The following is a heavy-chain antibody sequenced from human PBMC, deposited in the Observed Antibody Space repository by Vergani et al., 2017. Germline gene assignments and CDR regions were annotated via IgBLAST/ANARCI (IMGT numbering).Heavy chain of an antibody. CDR1: GFTFSSYA. D-gene: IGHD2-2*01. V-gene: IGHV3-NL1*01. CDR3: AKSVVPAAMDYYYYGMDV. CDR2: IYSGGST. Sequence: QVQLVESGGGVVQPGRSLRLSCAASGFTFSSYAMHWVRQAPGKGLEWVAVIYSGGSTYYADSVKGRFTISRDNSKNSLYLQMNSLRAEDTALYYCAKSVVPAAMDYYYYGMDVWGQGTTVTVSS. J-gene: IGHJ6*02.